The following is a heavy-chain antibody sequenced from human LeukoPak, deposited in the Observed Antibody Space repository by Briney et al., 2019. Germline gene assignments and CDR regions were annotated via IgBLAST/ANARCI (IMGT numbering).Heavy chain of an antibody. J-gene: IGHJ5*02. D-gene: IGHD6-13*01. V-gene: IGHV4-59*01. Sequence: SETLSLICTVSGGSISSYYWSWIRQPPGKGLEWIGYIYYSGSTNYNPSLKSRVTISVDTSKNQFSLKLSSETAADTAVYYCARDNSSSWYRWFDPWGQGTLVTVSS. CDR3: ARDNSSSWYRWFDP. CDR2: IYYSGST. CDR1: GGSISSYY.